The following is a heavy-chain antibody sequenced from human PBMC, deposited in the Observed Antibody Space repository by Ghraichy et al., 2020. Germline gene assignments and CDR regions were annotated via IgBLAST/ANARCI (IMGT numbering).Heavy chain of an antibody. D-gene: IGHD2-15*01. J-gene: IGHJ6*02. CDR2: ISSNGGST. Sequence: GGSLRLSCSASGFTFSSYAMHWVRQAPGKGLEYVSAISSNGGSTYYADSVKGRFTISRDNSKNTLYLQMSSLRAEDTAVYYCVMGYCSGGSCYSDPYYYGMDVWGQGTTVTVSS. CDR1: GFTFSSYA. V-gene: IGHV3-64D*06. CDR3: VMGYCSGGSCYSDPYYYGMDV.